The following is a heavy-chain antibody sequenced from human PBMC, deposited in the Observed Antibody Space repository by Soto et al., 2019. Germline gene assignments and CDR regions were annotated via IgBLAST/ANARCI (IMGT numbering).Heavy chain of an antibody. CDR3: TRDTPVRLGYCTNGVCPTPNDY. J-gene: IGHJ4*02. D-gene: IGHD2-8*01. Sequence: GGSLRLSCTASGFTFGGYAMSWVRQAPGKGLEWVGFIRSKAYGGTTEYAASVKGRFTISRDDSKSIAYLQMNSLKTEDTAVYYCTRDTPVRLGYCTNGVCPTPNDYWGQGTLVTVSS. CDR2: IRSKAYGGTT. V-gene: IGHV3-49*04. CDR1: GFTFGGYA.